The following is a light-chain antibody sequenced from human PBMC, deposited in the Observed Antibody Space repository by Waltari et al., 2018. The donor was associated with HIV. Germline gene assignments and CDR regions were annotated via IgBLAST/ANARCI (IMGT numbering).Light chain of an antibody. CDR1: QSITSDY. Sequence: IVLTQSPGTLSLSPGERAALPCRASQSITSDYLAWYQQKPGQAPRVIIYGASSRATGIPDRFSGSGSGTDFTLTISRLEPEDSAVYYCQQYATSQSITFGQGTRLEIK. CDR3: QQYATSQSIT. CDR2: GAS. J-gene: IGKJ5*01. V-gene: IGKV3-20*01.